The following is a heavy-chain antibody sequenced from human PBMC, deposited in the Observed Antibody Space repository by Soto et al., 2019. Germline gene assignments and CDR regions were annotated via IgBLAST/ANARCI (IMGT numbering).Heavy chain of an antibody. CDR2: IYYSGST. J-gene: IGHJ5*02. CDR1: GGSISSSSYY. Sequence: SETLSLTCTVSGGSISSSSYYWGWIRQPPGKGLEWIGSIYYSGSTYYNPSLKSRVTISVDTSKNQFSLKLSSVTAADTAVYYCARHFFGVVRGVMGNWFDPWGQGTLVTVSS. V-gene: IGHV4-39*01. D-gene: IGHD3-10*01. CDR3: ARHFFGVVRGVMGNWFDP.